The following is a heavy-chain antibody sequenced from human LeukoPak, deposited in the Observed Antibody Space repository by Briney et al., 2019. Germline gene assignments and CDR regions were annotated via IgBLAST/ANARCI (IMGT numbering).Heavy chain of an antibody. CDR3: ARVAEYCSGGSCYSGLFDP. D-gene: IGHD2-15*01. V-gene: IGHV4-39*07. Sequence: PSETLSLTCTVSGGSISSSSYYWGWIRQPPGKGLEWIGSIYYSGSTYYSPSLKSRVTISVDTSKNQFSLKLSSVTAADTAVYYCARVAEYCSGGSCYSGLFDPWGQGTLVTVSS. J-gene: IGHJ5*02. CDR1: GGSISSSSYY. CDR2: IYYSGST.